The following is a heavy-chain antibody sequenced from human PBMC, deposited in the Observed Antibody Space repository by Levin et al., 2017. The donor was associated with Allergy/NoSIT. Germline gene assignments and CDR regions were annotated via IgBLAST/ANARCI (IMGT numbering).Heavy chain of an antibody. Sequence: GGSLRLSCAASGFPFTTYGFHWVRQAPVRGLEWVAFISFDGSITFYADSVRGRFTISRDNSKNTLYLQMNSLKSDDTAVYYCAKARQQLPTPDFWGQGTLVTVSS. J-gene: IGHJ4*02. CDR1: GFPFTTYG. D-gene: IGHD6-13*01. CDR3: AKARQQLPTPDF. V-gene: IGHV3-30*18. CDR2: ISFDGSIT.